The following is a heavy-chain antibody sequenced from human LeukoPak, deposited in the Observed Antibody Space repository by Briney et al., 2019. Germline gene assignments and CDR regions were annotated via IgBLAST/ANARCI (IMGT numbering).Heavy chain of an antibody. V-gene: IGHV4-39*01. CDR1: GDSISSNSHY. Sequence: SETLSLTCAVSGDSISSNSHYWGWIRQPPGKGLEWIASIFYTGSAYYNPPLKSRATISVDTSKNQFSLKLGSVTAADTAVYYCVRRKDFWSGLIGYWGQGTLATVSS. CDR2: IFYTGSA. J-gene: IGHJ4*02. D-gene: IGHD3-3*01. CDR3: VRRKDFWSGLIGY.